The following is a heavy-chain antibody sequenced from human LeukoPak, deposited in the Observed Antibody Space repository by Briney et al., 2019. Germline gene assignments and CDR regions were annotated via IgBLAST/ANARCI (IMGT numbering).Heavy chain of an antibody. CDR1: GGTFSSYA. V-gene: IGHV1-69*13. D-gene: IGHD1-20*01. CDR3: ARGAGYNWNYLGY. Sequence: SVKVSCMASGGTFSSYAISWVRQAPGQGLEWMGGIIPIFGTANYAQKFQGRVTITADESTSTAYMELSSLRSEDTAVYYCARGAGYNWNYLGYWGQGTLVTVSS. CDR2: IIPIFGTA. J-gene: IGHJ4*02.